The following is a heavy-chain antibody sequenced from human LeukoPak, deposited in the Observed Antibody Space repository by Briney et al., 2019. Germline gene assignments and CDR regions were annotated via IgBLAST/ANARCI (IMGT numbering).Heavy chain of an antibody. J-gene: IGHJ5*02. Sequence: ASVKVSCKASGYTFTGYYMHWVRQAPGQGLEWMGWINPNSGGTNYAQKFQGRVTMTRDTSISTAYMELSRLRSDDTAAYYCARSYSSSSPWFDPWGQGTLVTVSS. CDR1: GYTFTGYY. D-gene: IGHD6-6*01. V-gene: IGHV1-2*02. CDR3: ARSYSSSSPWFDP. CDR2: INPNSGGT.